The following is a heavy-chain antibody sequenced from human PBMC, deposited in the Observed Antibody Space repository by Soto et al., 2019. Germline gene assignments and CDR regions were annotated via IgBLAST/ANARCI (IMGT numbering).Heavy chain of an antibody. CDR2: ISSNGGST. CDR1: GFTFSSYA. D-gene: IGHD2-2*01. V-gene: IGHV3-64D*06. CDR3: VKVQIVVVPAAIGYGMDV. Sequence: GSLRLSGSASGFTFSSYAMHWVRQGPGKGLEYVSAISSNGGSTYYADSVKGRFTISRDNSKNTLYLQMSSLRAEDTAVYYCVKVQIVVVPAAIGYGMDVWGQGTTVTVSS. J-gene: IGHJ6*02.